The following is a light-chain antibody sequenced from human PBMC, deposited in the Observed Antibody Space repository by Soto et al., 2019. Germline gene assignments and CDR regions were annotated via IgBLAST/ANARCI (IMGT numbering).Light chain of an antibody. CDR3: QQYDNLPLT. V-gene: IGKV1-33*01. Sequence: DIQMTQSPSSLSASVGDRVTITCQARQDISNYLNWYQQKPGKAPKLLIYDASNLETGVPSRFSGSVSGTDFTFTIISLLPEDIATYYCQQYDNLPLTFGGGTKVDIK. CDR2: DAS. CDR1: QDISNY. J-gene: IGKJ4*01.